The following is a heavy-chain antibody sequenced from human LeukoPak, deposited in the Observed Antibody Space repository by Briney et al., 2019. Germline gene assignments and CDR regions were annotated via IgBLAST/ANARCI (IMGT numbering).Heavy chain of an antibody. CDR2: ISGSGGST. CDR1: GFTFSSYA. V-gene: IGHV3-23*01. CDR3: ARDSAMYYYGSGSYFGD. J-gene: IGHJ4*02. D-gene: IGHD3-10*01. Sequence: GGSLRLSCAASGFTFSSYAMSWVRQAPGKGLEWVSAISGSGGSTYYADSVKGRFTISRDNAKNSLYLQMNSLRAEDTAVYYCARDSAMYYYGSGSYFGDWGQGTLVTVSS.